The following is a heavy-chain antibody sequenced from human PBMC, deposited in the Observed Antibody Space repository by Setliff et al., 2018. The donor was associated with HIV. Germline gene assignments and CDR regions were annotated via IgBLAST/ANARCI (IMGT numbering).Heavy chain of an antibody. CDR2: IDHSGST. D-gene: IGHD3-10*01. J-gene: IGHJ6*03. CDR1: GGSFNDYY. V-gene: IGHV4-34*01. Sequence: SETLSLTCAVYGGSFNDYYWTWIRQPPGKGLEWIGEIDHSGSTKYHASLKSRVTISIDTSKNQISLKLSSVTAADTAVYYCARVAMVRGVIPPDFDYYYYYMDVWGKGTTVTVSS. CDR3: ARVAMVRGVIPPDFDYYYYYMDV.